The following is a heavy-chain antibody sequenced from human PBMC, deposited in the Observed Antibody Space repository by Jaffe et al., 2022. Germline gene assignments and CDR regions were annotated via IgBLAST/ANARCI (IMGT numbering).Heavy chain of an antibody. Sequence: EVQLVESGGGLVQPGGSLKLSCAASGFTFSGSAIHWVRQASGKGLEWVGRIRSKANSYATAYAASVEGRFTISRDDSKNTAYLQMNSLKTEDTAVYYCTRHEKSATQGPPGFDYWGQGTLVTVSS. CDR1: GFTFSGSA. CDR2: IRSKANSYAT. V-gene: IGHV3-73*02. CDR3: TRHEKSATQGPPGFDY. J-gene: IGHJ4*02. D-gene: IGHD1-26*01.